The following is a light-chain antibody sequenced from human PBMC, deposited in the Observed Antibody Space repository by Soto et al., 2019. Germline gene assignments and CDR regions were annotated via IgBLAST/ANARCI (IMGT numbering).Light chain of an antibody. V-gene: IGLV1-44*01. J-gene: IGLJ2*01. Sequence: QSVLTQPPSASGTPGQRVTISCSGSISNIGSNTVNWYQQLPGTAPKLLIYSNNLRPSGVPDRFSGSKSGTSASLAISGLHSEDEAEYYCAAWDDSLNGPLFGGGTQLTVL. CDR1: ISNIGSNT. CDR2: SNN. CDR3: AAWDDSLNGPL.